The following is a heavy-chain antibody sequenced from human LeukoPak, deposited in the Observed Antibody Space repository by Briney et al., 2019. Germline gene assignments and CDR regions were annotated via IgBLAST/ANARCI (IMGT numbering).Heavy chain of an antibody. CDR3: ERVTGYVIEDYFDY. V-gene: IGHV1-2*02. Sequence: ASVKVSCKASGYTVTGYYMHWVRQAPGHGLEWMGWINPNSGGTNYAQKLQGRGTITRDTSISPAYMELSRLRSEDTAVYYCERVTGYVIEDYFDYWGQGTLVTVSS. CDR2: INPNSGGT. D-gene: IGHD3-22*01. J-gene: IGHJ4*02. CDR1: GYTVTGYY.